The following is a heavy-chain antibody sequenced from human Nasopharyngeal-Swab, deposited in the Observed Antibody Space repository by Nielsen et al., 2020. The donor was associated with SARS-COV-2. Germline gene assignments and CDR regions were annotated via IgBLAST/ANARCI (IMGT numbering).Heavy chain of an antibody. CDR2: MNPSSGNT. Sequence: ASVKVSCKASGGTFSSYAISWVRQATGQGLEWMGWMNPSSGNTGYAQKFQGRVTMTRDTSTSTVYMELSSLRSEDTAVYYCARDYSNYGMDVWGQGTTVTVSS. D-gene: IGHD4-11*01. CDR3: ARDYSNYGMDV. J-gene: IGHJ6*02. V-gene: IGHV1-8*02. CDR1: GGTFSSYA.